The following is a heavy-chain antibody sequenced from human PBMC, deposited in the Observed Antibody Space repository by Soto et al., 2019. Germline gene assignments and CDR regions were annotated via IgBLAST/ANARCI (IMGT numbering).Heavy chain of an antibody. J-gene: IGHJ4*02. V-gene: IGHV3-23*01. CDR2: INDSGDT. Sequence: PGGSLRLSCAASGFTFSTYGMTWVRQAPGKGLEWVSSINDSGDTYYGDSVKGRFTISRDNSKSTLYLQMNSLSAEDTAVYYCAKRVAYRSSSAYFDYWAQGTLVTVSS. CDR1: GFTFSTYG. CDR3: AKRVAYRSSSAYFDY. D-gene: IGHD6-6*01.